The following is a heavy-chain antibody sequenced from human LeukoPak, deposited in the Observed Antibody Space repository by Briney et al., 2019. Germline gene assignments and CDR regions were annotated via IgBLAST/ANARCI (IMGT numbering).Heavy chain of an antibody. CDR1: GYSISSGYY. D-gene: IGHD3-3*01. Sequence: SETLSLTCTVSGYSISSGYYWGWIRQPPGKGLEWIGSIYHSGSTYYNPSLKSRVTISVDTSKNQFSLKLSSVTAADTAVYYCARDYPDFWTRNPVAFDIWGQGTMVTVSS. CDR3: ARDYPDFWTRNPVAFDI. CDR2: IYHSGST. J-gene: IGHJ3*02. V-gene: IGHV4-38-2*02.